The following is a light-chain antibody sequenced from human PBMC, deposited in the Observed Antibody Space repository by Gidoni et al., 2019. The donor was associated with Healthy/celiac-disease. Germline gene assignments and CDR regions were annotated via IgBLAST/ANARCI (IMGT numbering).Light chain of an antibody. CDR1: SSNIGSNY. CDR2: RNN. J-gene: IGLJ1*01. CDR3: AAWDDSLSGYV. Sequence: QSVLTQPPSASGTTGQGVTISCSGSSSNIGSNYVYWYQQLPGTAPKLLIYRNNQRPSGVPDRFSGSKSGTSASLAISGLRSEDEADYYCAAWDDSLSGYVFGTGTKVTVL. V-gene: IGLV1-47*01.